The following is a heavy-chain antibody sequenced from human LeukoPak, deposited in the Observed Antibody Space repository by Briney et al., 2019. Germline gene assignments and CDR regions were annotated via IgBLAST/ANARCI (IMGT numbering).Heavy chain of an antibody. CDR3: ARRTETYCSGGSCYYYAFDI. CDR1: GFTFDDYG. Sequence: AGGSLRLSCAASGFTFDDYGMSWVRQAPGKGLEWVSGINWNGGSTGYADSVKGRFTISRDNAKNSLYLQMNSLRAEDTALYYCARRTETYCSGGSCYYYAFDIWGQGTMVTVSS. D-gene: IGHD2-15*01. J-gene: IGHJ3*02. V-gene: IGHV3-20*04. CDR2: INWNGGST.